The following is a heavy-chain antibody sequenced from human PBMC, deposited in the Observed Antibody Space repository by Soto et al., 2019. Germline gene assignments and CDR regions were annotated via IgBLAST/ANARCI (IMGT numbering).Heavy chain of an antibody. J-gene: IGHJ4*02. CDR1: GYSFTSYW. CDR2: IYPGDSDT. D-gene: IGHD4-17*01. CDR3: ARSVGVRATVVPWDFDY. Sequence: PGESLKISCKGSGYSFTSYWIGWVRQMPGKGLEWMGIIYPGDSDTRYSPSFQGQVTISADKSISTAYLQWSSLKASDTAMYYCARSVGVRATVVPWDFDYWGQGTLVTVSS. V-gene: IGHV5-51*01.